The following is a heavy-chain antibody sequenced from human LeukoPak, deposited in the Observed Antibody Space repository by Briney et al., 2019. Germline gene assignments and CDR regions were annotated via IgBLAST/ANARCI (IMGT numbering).Heavy chain of an antibody. V-gene: IGHV3-74*01. CDR1: GFTFSSYW. J-gene: IGHJ4*02. Sequence: PGGSLRLSCAASGFTFSSYWMHWVRQAPGKGLVWVSRINVDGSDTAYADAVKGRFTISRDNTKNTVFLQMNSLRAEDTAIYYCARTGSGASTTNYWGQGTLVTVS. CDR2: INVDGSDT. CDR3: ARTGSGASTTNY. D-gene: IGHD2-15*01.